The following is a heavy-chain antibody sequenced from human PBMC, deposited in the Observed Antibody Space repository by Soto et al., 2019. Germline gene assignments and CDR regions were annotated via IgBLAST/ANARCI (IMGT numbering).Heavy chain of an antibody. CDR3: ASRAPWVVDPLRAFDI. J-gene: IGHJ3*02. D-gene: IGHD2-15*01. Sequence: GESLKISCKGSGYSFTSYWISWVRQMPGQGLEWMGRIDPSDSYTNYSPSFKGHVTISADKSISTAYLQWSSLKASDTAMYYCASRAPWVVDPLRAFDIWGQGTMVTVSS. V-gene: IGHV5-10-1*01. CDR2: IDPSDSYT. CDR1: GYSFTSYW.